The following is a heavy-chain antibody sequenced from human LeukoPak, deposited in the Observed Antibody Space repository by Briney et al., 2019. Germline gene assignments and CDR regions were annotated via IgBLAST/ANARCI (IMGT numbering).Heavy chain of an antibody. CDR1: GSSISRGGYY. CDR2: IYHSGST. CDR3: ASGRITLIVVVTPDY. V-gene: IGHV4-30-2*01. D-gene: IGHD3-22*01. J-gene: IGHJ4*02. Sequence: SETLSLTCTVSGSSISRGGYYWSWTRQPPGKGLEWIGYIYHSGSTYYNPSLKRRVTISVDTSKHQFSLKLSSVTAADTAVYYRASGRITLIVVVTPDYWGQGTLVPVSS.